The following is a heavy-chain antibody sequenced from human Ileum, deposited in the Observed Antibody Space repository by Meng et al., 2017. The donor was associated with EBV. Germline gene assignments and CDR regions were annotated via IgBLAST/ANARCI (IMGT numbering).Heavy chain of an antibody. CDR3: ARNVPGTSAYYD. J-gene: IGHJ4*02. CDR2: IYYSGST. V-gene: IGHV4-28*01. Sequence: GLPQAAGAGRVTPRDPLALPCAVAGYSISSTNWWGWIRQPPGKGLEWIGYIYYSGSTSYNPSLKSRVTMSVDTSKNQFSLNLNSVTAVDTAVYYCARNVPGTSAYYDWGQGTLVTVSS. CDR1: GYSISSTNW. D-gene: IGHD3-22*01.